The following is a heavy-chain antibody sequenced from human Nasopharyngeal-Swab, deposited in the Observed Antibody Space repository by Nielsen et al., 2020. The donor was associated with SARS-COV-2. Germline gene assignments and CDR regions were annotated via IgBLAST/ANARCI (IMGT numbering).Heavy chain of an antibody. CDR1: GFTFSSYA. Sequence: GESLKISCSASGFTFSSYAVHWVRQAPGKGLEYVSAISSNGGSTYYADSVKGRFTISRDNSKNTLYLQMSSLRAEDTAVYYCVKGPPYYYGMDVWGQGTTVTVSS. CDR2: ISSNGGST. J-gene: IGHJ6*02. CDR3: VKGPPYYYGMDV. V-gene: IGHV3-64D*08.